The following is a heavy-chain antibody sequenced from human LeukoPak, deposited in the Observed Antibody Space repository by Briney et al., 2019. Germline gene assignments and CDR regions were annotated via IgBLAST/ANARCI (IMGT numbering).Heavy chain of an antibody. CDR1: GFTFSSYI. D-gene: IGHD2-8*01. J-gene: IGHJ4*02. V-gene: IGHV3-23*01. Sequence: PGGSLRLSCAASGFTFSSYILSWVRQAPGKGLEWVSSISGSGDPRYYADSVKGRFTISRDNSRDTPYLQMNTLRAEDTAVYFCAKLYLSGPFDYWGQGTPGTVSP. CDR3: AKLYLSGPFDY. CDR2: ISGSGDPR.